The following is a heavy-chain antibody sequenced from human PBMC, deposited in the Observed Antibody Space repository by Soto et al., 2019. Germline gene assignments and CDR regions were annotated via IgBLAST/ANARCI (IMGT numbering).Heavy chain of an antibody. CDR1: GYSFTSYW. CDR3: ARLEVVEYYYYYMDV. Sequence: GESLKISCKGSGYSFTSYWIGWVRQMPGKGLEWMGIIYPGDSDTRYSPSFQGQVTITAVNSISTAYLQWSSLKASDTAMYYCARLEVVEYYYYYMDVWGKGTTVTVSS. V-gene: IGHV5-51*01. J-gene: IGHJ6*03. D-gene: IGHD2-15*01. CDR2: IYPGDSDT.